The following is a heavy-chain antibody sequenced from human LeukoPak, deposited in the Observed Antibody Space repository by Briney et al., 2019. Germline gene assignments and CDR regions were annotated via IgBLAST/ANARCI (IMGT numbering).Heavy chain of an antibody. V-gene: IGHV3-23*01. D-gene: IGHD6-13*01. CDR1: GFIFSSYA. Sequence: GGSLRLSCAASGFIFSSYAMSWVRQAPGKGLEWVSSISGSGSSTYYADSVKGRFTISRDNSKNTLHLQMNSLRAEDTAVYYCAKYGATAGTNYFDYWGQGTLVTVSS. CDR3: AKYGATAGTNYFDY. J-gene: IGHJ4*02. CDR2: ISGSGSST.